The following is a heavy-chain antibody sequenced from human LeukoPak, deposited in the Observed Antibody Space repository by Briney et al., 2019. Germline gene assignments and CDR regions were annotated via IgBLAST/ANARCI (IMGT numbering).Heavy chain of an antibody. J-gene: IGHJ4*02. D-gene: IGHD6-13*01. CDR2: IYTSGST. V-gene: IGHV4-4*07. Sequence: PSETLSLTCTVSGGSISSYYWSWFRQPAGKGLGWIGRIYTSGSTNYNPSLKSRVTISVDKSKNQFSLKLSSVTAADTAVYYCARDRWSYSSSSSFDYWGQGTLVTVSS. CDR3: ARDRWSYSSSSSFDY. CDR1: GGSISSYY.